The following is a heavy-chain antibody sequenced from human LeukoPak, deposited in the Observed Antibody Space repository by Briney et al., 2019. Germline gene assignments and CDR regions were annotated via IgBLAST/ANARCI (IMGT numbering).Heavy chain of an antibody. CDR1: AFTFSSYA. D-gene: IGHD1-1*01. V-gene: IGHV3-23*01. J-gene: IGHJ6*04. CDR3: SKETTSGAYYYGMDV. CDR2: ISGSGSST. Sequence: PGGSLRLSCAASAFTFSSYAMSWVRQAPGKGLEWVSSISGSGSSTYYADSVKGRFTISRDNSKNTVYLQMNSLRAEDTAVYYCSKETTSGAYYYGMDVWGKGTTVTVSS.